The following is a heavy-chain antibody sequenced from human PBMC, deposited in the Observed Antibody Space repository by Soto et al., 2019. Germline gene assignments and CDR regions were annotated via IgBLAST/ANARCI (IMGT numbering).Heavy chain of an antibody. D-gene: IGHD3-22*01. CDR3: ARDGYDSSGDSEYFQY. Sequence: EVKLVESGGGLVQPGGSLRLSCAASGFTFSTYEMNWVRQAPGKGLEWISYISSSGSSIYYADSVKGRFTISRDNAWNSLHLQMNSPRVEDTAVYYCARDGYDSSGDSEYFQYWGQGTLVTVSS. CDR2: ISSSGSSI. V-gene: IGHV3-48*03. J-gene: IGHJ1*01. CDR1: GFTFSTYE.